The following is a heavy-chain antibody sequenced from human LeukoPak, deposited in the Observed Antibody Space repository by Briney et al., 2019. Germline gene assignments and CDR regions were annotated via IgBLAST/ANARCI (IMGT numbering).Heavy chain of an antibody. J-gene: IGHJ4*02. D-gene: IGHD6-6*01. V-gene: IGHV3-23*01. CDR1: GYIFSNSA. CDR2: ISANGVST. CDR3: AKGNPYTSSPLDY. Sequence: GGSLRLSCAASGYIFSNSAMTWVRQAPGKGLERVSGISANGVSTYYADSVKGRFSISRDSSKNTLYLQMNSLRVEDTAVYYCAKGNPYTSSPLDYWGQGILVTVSS.